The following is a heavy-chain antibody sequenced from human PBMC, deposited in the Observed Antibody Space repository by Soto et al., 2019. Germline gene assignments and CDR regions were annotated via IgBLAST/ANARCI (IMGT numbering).Heavy chain of an antibody. V-gene: IGHV4-34*01. Sequence: SETLSLTCAVYGGSFSGYYWSWIRQPPGKGLEWIGEINHSGSTNYNPSLKSRVTISVDTSKNQFSLKLSSVTAADTAVYYCARGLSSEQQQLVNYYYYYYMDVWGKGTTVTVSS. CDR2: INHSGST. D-gene: IGHD6-13*01. CDR1: GGSFSGYY. J-gene: IGHJ6*03. CDR3: ARGLSSEQQQLVNYYYYYYMDV.